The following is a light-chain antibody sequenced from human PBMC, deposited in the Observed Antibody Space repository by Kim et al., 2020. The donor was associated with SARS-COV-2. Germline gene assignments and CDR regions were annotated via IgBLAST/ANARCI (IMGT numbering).Light chain of an antibody. CDR2: GAS. Sequence: SESIKDRDTIRCRATQSVSINFKWYQQRTGKAPQIVIYGASTLQWGVPTRFSGSGSGTSFTLTISSLQPEDFAFYYCQQTFSTQYSFGQGTKLEI. CDR3: QQTFSTQYS. J-gene: IGKJ2*03. CDR1: QSVSIN. V-gene: IGKV1-39*01.